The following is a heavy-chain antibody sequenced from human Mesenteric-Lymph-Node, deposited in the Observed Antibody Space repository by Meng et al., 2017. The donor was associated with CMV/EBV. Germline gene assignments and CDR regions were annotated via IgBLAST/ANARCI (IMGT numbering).Heavy chain of an antibody. D-gene: IGHD5-12*01. Sequence: ASCCSHTCADRYWTSLRRHPGKGLEWIRYIYYTGTTYYNPSLRIRLAISIETSKNQFPLNLSSVTVADAAVYYCARVGIRSGYSIDYWGQGTLVTVSS. J-gene: IGHJ4*02. CDR3: ARVGIRSGYSIDY. CDR1: CCSHTCADRY. V-gene: IGHV4-31*02. CDR2: IYYTGTT.